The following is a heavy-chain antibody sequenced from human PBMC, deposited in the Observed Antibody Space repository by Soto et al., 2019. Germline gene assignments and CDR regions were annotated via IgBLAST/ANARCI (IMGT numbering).Heavy chain of an antibody. Sequence: SETLSLTCTVSGGSISSGDYYWSWIRQPPGKGLEWIGYIYYSGSTYYNPSLKSRVTISVDTSKNQFSLKLSSVTAADTAVYYCARDARGNWNYYYFDYWGQGTLVTVSS. V-gene: IGHV4-30-4*01. D-gene: IGHD1-7*01. CDR1: GGSISSGDYY. CDR3: ARDARGNWNYYYFDY. CDR2: IYYSGST. J-gene: IGHJ4*02.